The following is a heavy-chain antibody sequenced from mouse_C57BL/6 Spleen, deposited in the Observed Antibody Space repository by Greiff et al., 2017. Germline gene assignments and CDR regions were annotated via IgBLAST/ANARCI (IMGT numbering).Heavy chain of an antibody. Sequence: EVQGVESGGGLVKPGGSLKLSCAASGFTFSSYAMSWVRQTPEKRLEWVATISDGGSCTYYPDNVKGRFTISRDNAKNNLYLQMSHLKSEDTAMYYCARDGYDYDEGASDYWGQGTTLTVSS. J-gene: IGHJ2*01. CDR1: GFTFSSYA. CDR2: ISDGGSCT. D-gene: IGHD2-4*01. V-gene: IGHV5-4*01. CDR3: ARDGYDYDEGASDY.